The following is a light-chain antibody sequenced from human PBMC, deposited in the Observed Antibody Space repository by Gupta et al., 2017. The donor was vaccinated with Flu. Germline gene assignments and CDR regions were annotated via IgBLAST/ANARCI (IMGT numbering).Light chain of an antibody. V-gene: IGLV6-57*01. CDR1: SGSIASNY. CDR2: EDN. Sequence: SPGKTVTLACTRSSGSIASNYGQWYQQRPGTSPTTVIYEDNQRPSGVPDRFSGSNDSSSNAASLTIAGLKTEDEADDYCQPYEVFGGGIKLTVL. CDR3: QPYEV. J-gene: IGLJ2*01.